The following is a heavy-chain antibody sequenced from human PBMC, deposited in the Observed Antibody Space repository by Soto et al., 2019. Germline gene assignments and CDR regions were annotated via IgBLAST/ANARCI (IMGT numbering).Heavy chain of an antibody. Sequence: QVQLVQSGGEVKKPGASVNISCKATGYTFISYSITWVRQAPGQGLEWMGWISTYNGNTKYAQSLQGRVTLTRDTSTNTAFMEIRGLRSDDTAIYYCAREGAHNTGWFDYFDQWGQGTLVAVSS. CDR1: GYTFISYS. D-gene: IGHD3-10*01. CDR3: AREGAHNTGWFDYFDQ. V-gene: IGHV1-18*04. J-gene: IGHJ4*02. CDR2: ISTYNGNT.